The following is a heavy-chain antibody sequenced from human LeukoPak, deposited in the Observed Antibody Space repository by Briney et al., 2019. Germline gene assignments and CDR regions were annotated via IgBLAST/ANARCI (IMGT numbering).Heavy chain of an antibody. J-gene: IGHJ4*02. CDR2: IIPILGIA. CDR1: GCTFSSYA. V-gene: IGHV1-69*04. CDR3: ATEELNWNYGNY. D-gene: IGHD1-7*01. Sequence: SVKVSCKASGCTFSSYAISWVRQAPGQGLEWMGRIIPILGIANYAQKFQGRVTNTADKSTSTAYMELSSLRSEDTAVYYCATEELNWNYGNYWGQGTLVTVAS.